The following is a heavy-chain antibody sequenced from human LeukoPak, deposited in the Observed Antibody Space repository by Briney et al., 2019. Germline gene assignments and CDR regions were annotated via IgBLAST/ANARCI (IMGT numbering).Heavy chain of an antibody. D-gene: IGHD1-26*01. Sequence: PSETLSLTCIVSGGSITNSSYFWGWIRQPPGKGLEWIGSIYSSGSTYFNSSLKSRVTISVDTSKNQFSLKLSSVTAADTAVYYCARDLRFPWELLFRWFDPWGQGTLVTVSS. J-gene: IGHJ5*02. CDR3: ARDLRFPWELLFRWFDP. CDR2: IYSSGST. V-gene: IGHV4-39*07. CDR1: GGSITNSSYF.